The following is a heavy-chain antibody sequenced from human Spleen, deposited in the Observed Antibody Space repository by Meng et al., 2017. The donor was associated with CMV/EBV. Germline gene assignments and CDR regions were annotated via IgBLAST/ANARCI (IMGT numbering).Heavy chain of an antibody. V-gene: IGHV4-34*01. CDR1: GGSFSDYY. D-gene: IGHD3/OR15-3a*01. J-gene: IGHJ4*02. Sequence: LSLTCTVYGGSFSDYYWSWIRQPPGKGLEWIGEINHSGSTNYKPSLKSRVTISVDTSKNQFSLNLTSVTAADTAVYYCARGTWTFDYWGQGTLVTVSS. CDR2: INHSGST. CDR3: ARGTWTFDY.